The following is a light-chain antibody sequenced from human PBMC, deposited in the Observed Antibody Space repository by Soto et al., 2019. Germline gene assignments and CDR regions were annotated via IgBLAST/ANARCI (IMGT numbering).Light chain of an antibody. J-gene: IGKJ1*01. Sequence: DIQMTQSPSTLPASVGDRVTITCRASQSISSWLAWYQQKPGTAPKLLIYEASTLESGVPSRFSGIRSGTEFTLSVSSLQPDDFATYYCQHYNSYSEAFGQGTKVDIK. CDR3: QHYNSYSEA. V-gene: IGKV1-5*03. CDR2: EAS. CDR1: QSISSW.